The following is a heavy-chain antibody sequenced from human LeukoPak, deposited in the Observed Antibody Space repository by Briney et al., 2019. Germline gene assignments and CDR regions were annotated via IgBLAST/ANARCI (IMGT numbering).Heavy chain of an antibody. CDR2: LYTSGST. V-gene: IGHV4-4*07. Sequence: SETLSLTCTVSGGSISSYYWNWIRQPAGKGLEWIGRLYTSGSTNYNPSLKSRVTMSVDTSKNQFSLKLTSVTAADTAVYYCARAEVLPDFYDTSGGFDYWGQGTLVTVSS. CDR3: ARAEVLPDFYDTSGGFDY. J-gene: IGHJ4*02. D-gene: IGHD3-22*01. CDR1: GGSISSYY.